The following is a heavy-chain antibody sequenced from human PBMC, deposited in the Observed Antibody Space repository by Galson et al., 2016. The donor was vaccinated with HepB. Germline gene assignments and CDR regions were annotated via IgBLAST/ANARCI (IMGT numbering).Heavy chain of an antibody. D-gene: IGHD2-15*01. CDR1: GFTFSDSY. CDR2: INGSGGMI. J-gene: IGHJ4*02. Sequence: SLRLSCAASGFTFSDSYMSWIRQAPGKGLECISFINGSGGMIYHADSVKGRFAISRDNTKNSLYLQMNSLRAEDTAVYYCASPPWAASFHYWGQGTLVTVSA. CDR3: ASPPWAASFHY. V-gene: IGHV3-11*04.